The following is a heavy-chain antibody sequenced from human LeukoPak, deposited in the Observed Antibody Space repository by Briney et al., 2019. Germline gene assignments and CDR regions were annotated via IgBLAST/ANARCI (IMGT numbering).Heavy chain of an antibody. CDR2: MNPNSGNT. CDR1: GYTFTSYV. V-gene: IGHV1-8*01. CDR3: ARGRADSIAAGD. D-gene: IGHD6-13*01. J-gene: IGHJ4*02. Sequence: GASVKVSCKASGYTFTSYVINWVRQATGQGLGWMGWMNPNSGNTGYAQKFQGRVTMTRNTSISTAYMELSSLRSGDTAVYYCARGRADSIAAGDWGQGTLVTVSS.